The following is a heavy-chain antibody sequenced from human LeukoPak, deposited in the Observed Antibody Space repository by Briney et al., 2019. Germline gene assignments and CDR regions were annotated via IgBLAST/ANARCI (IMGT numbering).Heavy chain of an antibody. CDR1: GFTFSSYS. J-gene: IGHJ4*02. CDR2: ISSSSSYI. V-gene: IGHV3-21*01. Sequence: GESLRLSCAASGFTFSSYSMNWVRQAPGKGLEWVSSISSSSSYIYYADSVKGRFTISRDNAKNSLYLQMNSLRAEDTAVYYCARGAVAGTGVKYWGQGTLVTVSS. CDR3: ARGAVAGTGVKY. D-gene: IGHD6-19*01.